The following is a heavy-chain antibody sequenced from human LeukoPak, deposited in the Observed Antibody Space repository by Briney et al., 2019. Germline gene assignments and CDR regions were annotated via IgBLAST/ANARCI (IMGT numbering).Heavy chain of an antibody. CDR2: IYHRQNT. Sequence: SETLPLTCSVSGYPISSVYYWGWIPQTPGKGLDWIGRIYHRQNTHYNPYLKSQVIISVDTPKNQVSLTLSSVTAADTAEYYCRRGSIAYYYMDVWGKGNRATISS. CDR1: GYPISSVYY. J-gene: IGHJ6*03. CDR3: RRGSIAYYYMDV. V-gene: IGHV4-38-2*02. D-gene: IGHD3-22*01.